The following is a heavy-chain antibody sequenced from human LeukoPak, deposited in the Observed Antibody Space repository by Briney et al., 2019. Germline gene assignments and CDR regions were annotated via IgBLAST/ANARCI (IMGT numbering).Heavy chain of an antibody. CDR1: GFTFSSYW. D-gene: IGHD3-10*01. J-gene: IGHJ4*02. CDR2: IKQDGSEK. V-gene: IGHV3-7*01. CDR3: ARDTPYGSGSYHVY. Sequence: GGSLRLSCAASGFTFSSYWMSWVRQAPGKGLEWVANIKQDGSEKYYVDSVKGRFTISRDNAKNSLYLQMNSLRAEDTAVYYCARDTPYGSGSYHVYWGQGTLVTVSS.